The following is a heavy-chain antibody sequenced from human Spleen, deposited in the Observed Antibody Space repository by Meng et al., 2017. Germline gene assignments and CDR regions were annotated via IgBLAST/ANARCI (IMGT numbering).Heavy chain of an antibody. Sequence: GESLKISCAASGLTFSNDAMSWVRQAPGKGLEWVANIKEDGSEKYYVDSVKGRFTISRDNAKNSLYLQMNSLRAEDTAVYYCARARGTNSWFDYWGQGTLVTVSS. CDR2: IKEDGSEK. V-gene: IGHV3-7*01. D-gene: IGHD6-13*01. CDR3: ARARGTNSWFDY. J-gene: IGHJ4*02. CDR1: GLTFSNDA.